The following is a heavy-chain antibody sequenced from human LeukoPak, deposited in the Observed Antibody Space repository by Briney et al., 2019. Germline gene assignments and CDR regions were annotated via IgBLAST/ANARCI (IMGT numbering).Heavy chain of an antibody. J-gene: IGHJ4*02. CDR1: GGSFSGYY. CDR2: INHSGST. V-gene: IGHV4-34*01. Sequence: SETLSLTCAVCGGSFSGYYWSWIRQPPGKGLEWIGEINHSGSTNYNPSLKSRVTISVDTSKNHFSLKLSSVTAADTAVYYCARSQGSGYYFHWGEGTLVTVSS. CDR3: ARSQGSGYYFH. D-gene: IGHD3-22*01.